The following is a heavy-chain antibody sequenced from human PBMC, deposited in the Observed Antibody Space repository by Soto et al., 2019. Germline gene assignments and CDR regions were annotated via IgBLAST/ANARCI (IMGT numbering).Heavy chain of an antibody. Sequence: GSLRLSCAASGFTFSSYGMHWVRQAPGKGLEWVAVISYDGSNKYYADSVKGRFTISRDNSKNTLYLQMNSLRAEDTAVYYCAKAQEAAAAPYYYYYYGMDVWGQGTTVTVSS. CDR1: GFTFSSYG. V-gene: IGHV3-30*18. D-gene: IGHD6-13*01. J-gene: IGHJ6*02. CDR2: ISYDGSNK. CDR3: AKAQEAAAAPYYYYYYGMDV.